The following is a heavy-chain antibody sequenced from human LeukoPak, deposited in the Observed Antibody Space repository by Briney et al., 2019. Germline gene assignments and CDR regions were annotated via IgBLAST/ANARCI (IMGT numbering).Heavy chain of an antibody. V-gene: IGHV4-59*08. Sequence: SETLSLTCTVSGDSISSYYWSWIRQPPGKGLEWIGYISYSGSTNYNPSLKSRVTMSVDRSRNQFSLTLNPVTAADTAVYYCARHIDNGWYAFWGQGTLVTVSS. J-gene: IGHJ4*02. CDR1: GDSISSYY. CDR2: ISYSGST. D-gene: IGHD6-19*01. CDR3: ARHIDNGWYAF.